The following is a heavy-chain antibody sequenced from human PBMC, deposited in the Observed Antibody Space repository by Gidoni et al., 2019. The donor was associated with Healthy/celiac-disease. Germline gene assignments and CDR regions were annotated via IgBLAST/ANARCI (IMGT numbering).Heavy chain of an antibody. CDR2: ISGSGGST. CDR1: GFTFSRYA. Sequence: EVQLLESGGGLVQPGGSLILSCAASGFTFSRYAMSWVRPAPGQGQEWVSAISGSGGSTYYADSVKGRFTISRDNSKNTLYLQMNSLRAEDTAVYYCAKPRYGDYPNWFDPWGQGTLVTVSS. CDR3: AKPRYGDYPNWFDP. V-gene: IGHV3-23*01. D-gene: IGHD4-17*01. J-gene: IGHJ5*02.